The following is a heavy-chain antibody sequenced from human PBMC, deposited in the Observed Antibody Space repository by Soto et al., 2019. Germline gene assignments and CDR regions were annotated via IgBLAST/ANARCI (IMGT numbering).Heavy chain of an antibody. CDR3: ARGRRASGYCSGGSCYSFNWFDH. J-gene: IGHJ5*02. CDR1: GGSFSGYY. Sequence: SETLSLTCAVYGGSFSGYYWSWIRQPPGKGLEWIGEINHSGSTNYNPSLKSRVTISVDTSKNQFSLKLSSVTAADTAVYYCARGRRASGYCSGGSCYSFNWFDHWGQGTLVTVSS. CDR2: INHSGST. V-gene: IGHV4-34*01. D-gene: IGHD2-15*01.